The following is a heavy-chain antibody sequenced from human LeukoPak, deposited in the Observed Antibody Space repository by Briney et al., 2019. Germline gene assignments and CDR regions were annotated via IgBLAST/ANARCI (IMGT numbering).Heavy chain of an antibody. CDR3: ARSGSFRLNYFDY. CDR2: IHHSGST. D-gene: IGHD1-26*01. CDR1: GGSISSGGYS. V-gene: IGHV4-30-2*05. J-gene: IGHJ4*02. Sequence: SETLSLTCAVSGGSISSGGYSWSWIRQPPGKGLEWIGYIHHSGSTYYNPSLKSRVTISVDTSKNQFSLKLSSVTAADTAVYYCARSGSFRLNYFDYWGQGTLVTVSS.